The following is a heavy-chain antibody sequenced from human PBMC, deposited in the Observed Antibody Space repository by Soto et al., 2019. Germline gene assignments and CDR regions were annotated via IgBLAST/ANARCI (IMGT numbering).Heavy chain of an antibody. J-gene: IGHJ5*02. D-gene: IGHD1-1*01. CDR2: FDPEDGET. Sequence: ASVKVSCKVSGYTLTELSMHWVRQAPGKGLEWMGGFDPEDGETIYAQKFQGRVTMTEDTSTDTAYMGLSSLRSEDTAVYYCATTLQGRGWFDPWGQGTLVTVSS. CDR1: GYTLTELS. V-gene: IGHV1-24*01. CDR3: ATTLQGRGWFDP.